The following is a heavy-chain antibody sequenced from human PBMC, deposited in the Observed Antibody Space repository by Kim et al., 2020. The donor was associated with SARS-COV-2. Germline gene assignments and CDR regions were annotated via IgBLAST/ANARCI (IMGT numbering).Heavy chain of an antibody. V-gene: IGHV5-51*01. Sequence: GESLKISCKGSGYSFTSYWIGWVRQMPGKGLEWMGIIYPGDSDTRYSPSFQGQVTISADKSISTAYLQWSSLKASDTAMYYCARLEVFGVVLHAFDIWGQGTMVTVSS. D-gene: IGHD3-3*01. J-gene: IGHJ3*02. CDR3: ARLEVFGVVLHAFDI. CDR2: IYPGDSDT. CDR1: GYSFTSYW.